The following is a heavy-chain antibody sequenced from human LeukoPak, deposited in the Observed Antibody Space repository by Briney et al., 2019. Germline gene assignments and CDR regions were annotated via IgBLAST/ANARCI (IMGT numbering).Heavy chain of an antibody. CDR3: TRDGMNSGGGDH. D-gene: IGHD6-19*01. CDR1: GSTLGHFW. J-gene: IGHJ4*02. CDR2: INIDGSIT. Sequence: GGSLRLSCEVSGSTLGHFWMHWVRQAPGKGLVWVSRINIDGSITTYADSVKGRFTVSRDNANNTLFLQMNSLRGDDTAVYYCTRDGMNSGGGDHWGQGALVTVSS. V-gene: IGHV3-74*01.